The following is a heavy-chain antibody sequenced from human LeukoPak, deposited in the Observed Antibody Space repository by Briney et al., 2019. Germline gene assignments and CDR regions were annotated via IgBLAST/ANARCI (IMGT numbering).Heavy chain of an antibody. CDR2: INPRGGST. D-gene: IGHD5-12*01. CDR3: AREEIVAAAYFYYYYYMDV. CDR1: GYTFTSYY. Sequence: ASVKVSCKASGYTFTSYYMHWVRQAPRQGREWMGIINPRGGSTSYAQKFQGRVTMTRDTSTSTVYMELSSLRSEDTAMYYCAREEIVAAAYFYYYYYMDVWGKGTTVSVSS. V-gene: IGHV1-46*01. J-gene: IGHJ6*03.